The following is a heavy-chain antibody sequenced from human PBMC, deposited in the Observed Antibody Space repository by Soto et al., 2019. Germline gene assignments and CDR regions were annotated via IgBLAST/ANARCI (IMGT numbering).Heavy chain of an antibody. Sequence: SETLSLTCTVSGGSISSSSYYWGWIRQPPERGLQWIGHIFYSGSAYYNPSLKSRVTMSVDTSKNQFSLKLNSVTAADTAVYYCARVTGYSYTPWSQGTLVTVS. CDR1: GGSISSSSYY. V-gene: IGHV4-39*01. CDR3: ARVTGYSYTP. J-gene: IGHJ5*02. CDR2: IFYSGSA. D-gene: IGHD5-18*01.